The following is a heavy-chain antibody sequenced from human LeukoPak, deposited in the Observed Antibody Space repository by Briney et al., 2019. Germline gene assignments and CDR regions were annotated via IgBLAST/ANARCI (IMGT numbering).Heavy chain of an antibody. V-gene: IGHV1-69*01. Sequence: ASVKVSCKASGGTFSSYAISWVRQAPGQGLEWMGGIIPIFGTANYAQKFQGRVTITADESTSTACMELSSLRSEDTAVYYCARDVRPYCSSTSCYEERGYGMDVWGKGTTVTVSS. CDR2: IIPIFGTA. CDR3: ARDVRPYCSSTSCYEERGYGMDV. D-gene: IGHD2-2*01. J-gene: IGHJ6*04. CDR1: GGTFSSYA.